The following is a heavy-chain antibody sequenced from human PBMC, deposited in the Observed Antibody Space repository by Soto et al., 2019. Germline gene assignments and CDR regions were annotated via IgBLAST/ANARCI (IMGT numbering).Heavy chain of an antibody. Sequence: VQLVESGGGVVQPGRSLRLSCAASGFTFSDYAMHWVRQAPGKGLEWVTAIWYDGSNVYYTDSVKGRFTISRDNSKNSLFLQMNSLRVEDTAVYYCVGSGHSYDQWFFAYWGQGTLVTVSS. J-gene: IGHJ4*02. CDR3: VGSGHSYDQWFFAY. V-gene: IGHV3-33*01. CDR2: IWYDGSNV. CDR1: GFTFSDYA. D-gene: IGHD5-18*01.